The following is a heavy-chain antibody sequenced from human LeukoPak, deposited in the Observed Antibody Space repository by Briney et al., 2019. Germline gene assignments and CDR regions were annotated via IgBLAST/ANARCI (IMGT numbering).Heavy chain of an antibody. V-gene: IGHV4-59*01. Sequence: SETLSLTCTVSGASISHYYWSWIRQSPEKRLEWIGYIHSSGTTNYNPSLKSRATLSVDTSRNQFSLTLRSVTAADTAVYYCGRVTDWNDLDYWGQGTLVTVSP. CDR2: IHSSGTT. J-gene: IGHJ4*02. CDR3: GRVTDWNDLDY. CDR1: GASISHYY. D-gene: IGHD1-1*01.